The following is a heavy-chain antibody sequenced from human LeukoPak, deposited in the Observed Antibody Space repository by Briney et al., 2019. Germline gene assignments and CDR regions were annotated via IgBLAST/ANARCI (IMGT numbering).Heavy chain of an antibody. CDR1: GGSISSYY. CDR3: ARDGGELFDY. CDR2: NYYSGST. J-gene: IGHJ4*02. D-gene: IGHD3-16*01. V-gene: IGHV4-59*01. Sequence: SETLSLTCTVSGGSISSYYWSWIRQPPGKGLEWIGYNYYSGSTNYNPSLKSRVTISVDTSKNQFSLKLSSVTAADTAVYYCARDGGELFDYWGQGALVTVSS.